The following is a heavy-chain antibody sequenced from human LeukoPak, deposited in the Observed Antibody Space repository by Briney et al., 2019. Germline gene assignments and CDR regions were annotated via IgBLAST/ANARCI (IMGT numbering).Heavy chain of an antibody. D-gene: IGHD4-11*01. Sequence: ASVKASCKASGYPFTSFGISWVRQAPGQGLEWMGWISGYNGKTKYADNLQGRVTMTTDTSTSTAYMELGSLRSDDMAVYYCARDRVYDYSNPRGFDYWGQGTLVTVSS. V-gene: IGHV1-18*03. CDR3: ARDRVYDYSNPRGFDY. CDR1: GYPFTSFG. CDR2: ISGYNGKT. J-gene: IGHJ4*02.